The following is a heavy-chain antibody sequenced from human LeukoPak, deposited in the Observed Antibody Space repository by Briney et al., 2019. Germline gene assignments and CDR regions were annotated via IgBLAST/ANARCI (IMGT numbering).Heavy chain of an antibody. D-gene: IGHD3-22*01. J-gene: IGHJ4*02. Sequence: SVKVSCKASGGTFSSYAISWVRQAPGQGLEWMGGIIPIFGTANYAQKFQGRVTITTDESTSTAYMELSSLRSEDTAVYYCAREKYGSSGYYSLCFDYWGQGTLVTVSS. CDR1: GGTFSSYA. CDR3: AREKYGSSGYYSLCFDY. CDR2: IIPIFGTA. V-gene: IGHV1-69*05.